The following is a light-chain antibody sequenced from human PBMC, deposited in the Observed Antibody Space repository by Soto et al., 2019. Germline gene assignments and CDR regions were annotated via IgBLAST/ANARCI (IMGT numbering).Light chain of an antibody. CDR3: CSYAGSSTPHYG. CDR1: SSDVGSYNL. J-gene: IGLJ1*01. V-gene: IGLV2-23*02. CDR2: EVS. Sequence: ALTQPASVSGSPVQSITISCTGTSSDVGSYNLVSWYQQHPGKAPKLMIYEVSKRPSGVSNRFSGSKSGNTASLTISGLQAEDEADYYCCSYAGSSTPHYGFGTGTKVTVL.